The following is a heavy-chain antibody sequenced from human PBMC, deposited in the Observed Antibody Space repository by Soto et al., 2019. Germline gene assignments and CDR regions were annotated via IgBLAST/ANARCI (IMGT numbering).Heavy chain of an antibody. V-gene: IGHV1-3*01. CDR3: ALLWFGELLYFNTYYFDY. Sequence: ASVKVSCKASGYTFTNYAMHWVRQAPGQRLEWMGWIHAGNGNTKYSQKFQGRVTINRDTSARTAYMELSSLRSEDTAVYYCALLWFGELLYFNTYYFDYWGQGTLVTVSS. CDR2: IHAGNGNT. D-gene: IGHD3-10*01. CDR1: GYTFTNYA. J-gene: IGHJ4*02.